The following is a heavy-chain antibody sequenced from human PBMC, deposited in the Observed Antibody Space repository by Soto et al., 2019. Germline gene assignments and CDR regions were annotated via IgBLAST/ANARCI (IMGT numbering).Heavy chain of an antibody. V-gene: IGHV3-48*04. CDR2: IFVTSTTI. J-gene: IGHJ4*02. D-gene: IGHD3-9*01. CDR3: ARDKDWAFDY. Sequence: EVQLVESGGGLVQPGGSLRLSCVASGFTFSSYSMVWVRQAPGKGLEWISYIFVTSTTIYYADSVKGRFTVSRDNTQNSLFLLMNSLRAEDTAIYYGARDKDWAFDYWGQGTLVTVPS. CDR1: GFTFSSYS.